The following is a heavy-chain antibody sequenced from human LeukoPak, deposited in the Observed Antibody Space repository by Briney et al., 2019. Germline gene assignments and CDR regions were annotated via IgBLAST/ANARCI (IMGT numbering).Heavy chain of an antibody. CDR1: GVSISGNY. V-gene: IGHV4-34*01. CDR3: ARGDYYGSGSYYRRRNWFDP. J-gene: IGHJ5*02. Sequence: SETLSLTCTVSGVSISGNYWSWIRQPPGKGLEWIGEINHSGSTNYNPSLKSRVTISVDTSKNQFSLKLSSVTAADTAVYYCARGDYYGSGSYYRRRNWFDPWGQGTLVTVSS. D-gene: IGHD3-10*01. CDR2: INHSGST.